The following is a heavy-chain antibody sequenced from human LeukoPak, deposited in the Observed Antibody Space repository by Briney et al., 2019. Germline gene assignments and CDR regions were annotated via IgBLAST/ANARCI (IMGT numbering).Heavy chain of an antibody. CDR2: IYPGDSYT. V-gene: IGHV5-51*01. CDR1: GYNFSSYW. J-gene: IGHJ4*02. CDR3: ARHVAVGDNSGYHDS. Sequence: GESLKISCKASGYNFSSYWIAWVRQMTGKGLEWMGIIYPGDSYTRYSPSFQGQVTISVDKSISTAYLQWSSLKASDTAMYYCARHVAVGDNSGYHDSWGQGTLVTVSS. D-gene: IGHD3-22*01.